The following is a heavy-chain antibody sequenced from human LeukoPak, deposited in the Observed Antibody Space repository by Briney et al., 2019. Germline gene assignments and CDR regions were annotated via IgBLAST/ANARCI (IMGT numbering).Heavy chain of an antibody. V-gene: IGHV3-30-3*01. CDR1: GFTFSSYA. CDR2: ISYDGSNK. D-gene: IGHD3-22*01. J-gene: IGHJ4*02. Sequence: SGGSLRLSCAASGFTFSSYAMHWVRQAPGKGLEWVAVISYDGSNKYYADSVKGRFTISRDNSKNTLYLQMNSLRAEDTAVYYCARDGYDSSGYRDYYFDYWGQGTLVTVSS. CDR3: ARDGYDSSGYRDYYFDY.